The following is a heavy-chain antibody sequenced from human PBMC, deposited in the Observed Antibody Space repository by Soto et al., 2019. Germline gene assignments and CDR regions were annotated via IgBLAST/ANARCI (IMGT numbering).Heavy chain of an antibody. CDR1: GGSISSYY. V-gene: IGHV4-59*01. Sequence: SETLSLTCTVSGGSISSYYLSWIRQPPGKGLEWIGYIYYSGSTNYNPSLKSRVTISVDTSKNQFSLKLSSVTAADTAVYYCARAGRYCSGGSCSNWFDPWGQGTLVTVSS. J-gene: IGHJ5*02. CDR3: ARAGRYCSGGSCSNWFDP. D-gene: IGHD2-15*01. CDR2: IYYSGST.